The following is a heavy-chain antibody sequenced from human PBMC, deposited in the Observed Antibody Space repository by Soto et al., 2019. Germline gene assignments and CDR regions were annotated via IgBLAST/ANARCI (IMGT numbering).Heavy chain of an antibody. CDR3: ETHRGVGATVSDY. V-gene: IGHV3-23*01. Sequence: PGGSLRLSCAASGFTFSSYAMTWVRQAPGKGLEWVSAISGSGDSTYYADSVKGRFTISRDNSRNTLYLQMNSLRGDDTAVYYCETHRGVGATVSDYWGQGILVTVSS. CDR2: ISGSGDST. CDR1: GFTFSSYA. J-gene: IGHJ4*02. D-gene: IGHD1-26*01.